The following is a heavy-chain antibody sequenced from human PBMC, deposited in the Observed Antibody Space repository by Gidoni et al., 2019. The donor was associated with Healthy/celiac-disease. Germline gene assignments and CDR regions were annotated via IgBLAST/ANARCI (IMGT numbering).Heavy chain of an antibody. J-gene: IGHJ6*02. CDR1: GGTFSSYA. V-gene: IGHV1-69*01. CDR3: ARASVLYRPLENYYYYYGMDV. CDR2: IIPIFDTA. D-gene: IGHD2-8*01. Sequence: VQLVQSGAEVKKPGSSVKVSCKAAGGTFSSYAIRCVRQAPGQGLEWMGGIIPIFDTANYAQKFQGRVTITADESTSTAYMELSSLRSEDTAVYYCARASVLYRPLENYYYYYGMDVWGQGTTVTVSS.